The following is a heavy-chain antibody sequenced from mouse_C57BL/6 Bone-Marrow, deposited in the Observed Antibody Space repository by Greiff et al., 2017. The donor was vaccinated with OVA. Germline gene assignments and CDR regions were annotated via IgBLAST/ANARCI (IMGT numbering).Heavy chain of an antibody. V-gene: IGHV1-76*01. Sequence: QVQLQQSGAELVRPGASVKLSCKASGYTFTDYYINWVKQRPGQGLEWIARIYPGSGNTYYNEKFKGKATLTAEKSSSTAYMQLSSLTSEDSAVYFCARDHYGSSYDYFDYWGQGTTLTVSS. CDR3: ARDHYGSSYDYFDY. CDR2: IYPGSGNT. J-gene: IGHJ2*01. D-gene: IGHD1-1*01. CDR1: GYTFTDYY.